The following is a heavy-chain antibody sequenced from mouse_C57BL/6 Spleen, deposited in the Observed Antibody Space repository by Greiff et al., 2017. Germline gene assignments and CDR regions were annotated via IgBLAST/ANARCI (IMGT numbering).Heavy chain of an antibody. CDR1: GYTFTDYE. J-gene: IGHJ4*01. CDR3: TRKLGYAMDD. D-gene: IGHD4-1*01. V-gene: IGHV1-15*01. Sequence: VQLQQSGAELVRPGASVTLSCKASGYTFTDYEMHWVKQTPVHGLEWIGAIDPETGGTAYNQKFKGKAILTADKSSSTAYMELRSLTSEDSAVYYCTRKLGYAMDDWGQGTSVTVSS. CDR2: IDPETGGT.